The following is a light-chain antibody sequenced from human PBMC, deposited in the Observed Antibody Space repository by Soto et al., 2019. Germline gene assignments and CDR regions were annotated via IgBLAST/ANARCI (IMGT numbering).Light chain of an antibody. V-gene: IGLV1-40*01. CDR3: PSYDSSLSGLV. Sequence: QSVLTQPPSVSGAPGQRVTISCTGSSSNIGAGYDVHWYQQLPGTAPKLLIYGNSNRPSGVPDRLSGSKSGTSASLAITGIQAEDEADYYCPSYDSSLSGLVFGGGTKLTVL. CDR2: GNS. J-gene: IGLJ2*01. CDR1: SSNIGAGYD.